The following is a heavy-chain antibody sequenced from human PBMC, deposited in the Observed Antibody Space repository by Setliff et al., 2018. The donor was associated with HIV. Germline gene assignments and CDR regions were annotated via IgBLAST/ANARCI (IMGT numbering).Heavy chain of an antibody. CDR3: ATGPLDY. CDR1: GFTFSNAW. J-gene: IGHJ4*02. V-gene: IGHV3-15*07. CDR2: IKSKTDGGTT. Sequence: GGSLRLSCAASGFTFSNAWMNWVRQAPGKGLEWVGRIKSKTDGGTTDFAAPVKGRFTISRDDSKNTVYLQMNSLKIDDTGLYYCATGPLDYWGQGTLVTVSS.